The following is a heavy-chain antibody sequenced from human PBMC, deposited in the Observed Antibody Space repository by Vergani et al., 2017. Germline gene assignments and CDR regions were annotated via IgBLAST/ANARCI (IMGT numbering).Heavy chain of an antibody. CDR3: AKDGYSSGWIAGRWCDP. V-gene: IGHV3-43*02. Sequence: EVQLVESGGGVVQPGGSLRLSCAASGFTFDDYAMHWVRQAPGKGLEWVSLISGDGGSTYYADSVKGRFTISRDNSKNSLYLQMNSLRTEDTALYYCAKDGYSSGWIAGRWCDPCGQGSLVTVSS. D-gene: IGHD6-19*01. CDR1: GFTFDDYA. J-gene: IGHJ5*02. CDR2: ISGDGGST.